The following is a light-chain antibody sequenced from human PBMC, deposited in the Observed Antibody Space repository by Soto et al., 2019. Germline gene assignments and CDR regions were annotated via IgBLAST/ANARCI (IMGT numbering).Light chain of an antibody. V-gene: IGKV1-33*01. J-gene: IGKJ4*01. CDR3: QDSNYWPLS. Sequence: ENQMTQSPSSLSASVGDRVTITCQASQDISNYLSWYQQKPGKAPKLLIYDASTVETGVPSRFSGSGSGTDFTFSMRCLQSEDFAVYCCQDSNYWPLSVGGGTKVDI. CDR1: QDISNY. CDR2: DAS.